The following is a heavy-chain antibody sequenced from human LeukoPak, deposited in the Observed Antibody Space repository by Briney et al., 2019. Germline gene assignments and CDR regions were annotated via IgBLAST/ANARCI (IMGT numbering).Heavy chain of an antibody. J-gene: IGHJ5*02. Sequence: PSQTLPLTCSVSGGSISSGDYYWSWIRQPPGKGLEWIGHIYYSGSTHHNPSLKSRVTISVDTSKNQFSLKLSSVTATDTAVYYCARSLLSAGSGSYGFDPWGQGTLVTVSS. V-gene: IGHV4-30-4*01. CDR2: IYYSGST. D-gene: IGHD3-10*01. CDR1: GGSISSGDYY. CDR3: ARSLLSAGSGSYGFDP.